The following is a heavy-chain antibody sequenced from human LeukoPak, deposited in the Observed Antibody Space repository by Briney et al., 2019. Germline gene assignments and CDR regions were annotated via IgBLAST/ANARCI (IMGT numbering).Heavy chain of an antibody. Sequence: SETLSLTCAVYGGSFSGYYWSWIRQPPGKGLEWIGEIKHSGSTNYNPSLKSRVTISVDTSKNQFSLKLSSVTAADTAVYYCARDGYNYYFDYWGQGTLVTVSS. V-gene: IGHV4-34*01. CDR2: IKHSGST. CDR3: ARDGYNYYFDY. J-gene: IGHJ4*02. D-gene: IGHD5-24*01. CDR1: GGSFSGYY.